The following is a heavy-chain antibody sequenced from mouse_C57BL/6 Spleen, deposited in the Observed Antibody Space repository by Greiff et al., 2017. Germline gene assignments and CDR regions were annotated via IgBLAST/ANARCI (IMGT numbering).Heavy chain of an antibody. D-gene: IGHD2-2*01. CDR3: AIMVTTDYAMDY. V-gene: IGHV1-4*01. CDR1: GYTFTSYT. J-gene: IGHJ4*01. Sequence: QVQLQQSGAELARPGASVKMSCKASGYTFTSYTMHWVKQRPGQGLEWIGYINPSSGYTKYNQKFKDKATLTADKSSSTAYMQLSSLTSEDSAVYYCAIMVTTDYAMDYWGQGTSVTVSS. CDR2: INPSSGYT.